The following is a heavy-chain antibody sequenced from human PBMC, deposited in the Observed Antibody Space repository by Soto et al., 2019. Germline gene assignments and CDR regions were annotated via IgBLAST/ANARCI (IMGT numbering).Heavy chain of an antibody. CDR2: INSDGSSA. J-gene: IGHJ4*02. CDR3: ARDTLELLYYFDY. Sequence: EVQLVESGGGLVQPGGSLRLSCAASGFTFSNYWMHWVRQAPGKGLVWVSRINSDGSSASYADSVKGRFTISRDNAKNMLYLQMNSLRAEDTAVYYCARDTLELLYYFDYWGQGTLVTVSS. CDR1: GFTFSNYW. V-gene: IGHV3-74*01. D-gene: IGHD1-7*01.